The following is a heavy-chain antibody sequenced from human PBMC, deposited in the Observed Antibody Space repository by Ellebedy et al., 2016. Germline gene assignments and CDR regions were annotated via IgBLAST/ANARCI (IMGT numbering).Heavy chain of an antibody. D-gene: IGHD3-3*01. CDR2: INPSGGST. V-gene: IGHV1-46*01. J-gene: IGHJ4*02. Sequence: ASVKVSCXASGYTFTGYYMHWVRQAPGQGLEWMGIINPSGGSTSYAQKFQGRVTMTRDTSTSTVYMELSSLRSEDTAVYYCARGPLFGVATDYWGQGTLVTVSS. CDR3: ARGPLFGVATDY. CDR1: GYTFTGYY.